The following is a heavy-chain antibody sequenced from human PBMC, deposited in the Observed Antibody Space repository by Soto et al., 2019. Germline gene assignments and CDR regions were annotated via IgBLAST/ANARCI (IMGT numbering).Heavy chain of an antibody. Sequence: QVQLVESGGGVVQPGRSLRLSCAVSGFSLSGYGRHWVRQAPGKGLEWVAVIWYDGTTKNYADSVKGRFTISRDSSKNTVYLQMDSLKVEDTAVYYCARDVDTTSHLNWFDPWGQGVLVTVSS. J-gene: IGHJ5*02. CDR2: IWYDGTTK. CDR3: ARDVDTTSHLNWFDP. V-gene: IGHV3-33*01. CDR1: GFSLSGYG. D-gene: IGHD5-18*01.